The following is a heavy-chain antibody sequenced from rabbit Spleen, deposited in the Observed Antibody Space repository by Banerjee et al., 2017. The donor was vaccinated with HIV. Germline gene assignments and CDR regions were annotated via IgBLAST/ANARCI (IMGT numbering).Heavy chain of an antibody. V-gene: IGHV1S40*01. CDR1: GFDFSSYYY. J-gene: IGHJ6*01. CDR2: IDSGSSGFT. CDR3: ARDSASSFSSYGMDL. D-gene: IGHD8-1*01. Sequence: QSLEESGGDLVKPEASLTLTCTASGFDFSSYYYMCWVRQAPGKGLEWIACIDSGSSGFTYFASWAKGRFTISKTSSTTVTLQMTSLTVADTAIYFCARDSASSFSSYGMDLWGPGTLVTVS.